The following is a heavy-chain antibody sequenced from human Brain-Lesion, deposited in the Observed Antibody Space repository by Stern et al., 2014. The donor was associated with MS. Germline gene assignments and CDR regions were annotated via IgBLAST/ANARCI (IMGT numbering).Heavy chain of an antibody. CDR3: ARGHWELLGNNYFDS. D-gene: IGHD1-26*01. V-gene: IGHV4-61*02. Sequence: VQLEESGPGLVKPSQTLSLTCTVSGASISSGTSYWSWIRQPAGGGLEWIGRLPATGATYYNPSLKSRVTISGDPSKTQFSLNLNSVTAADTAVYYCARGHWELLGNNYFDSWGQGTLVTVSS. CDR2: LPATGAT. CDR1: GASISSGTSY. J-gene: IGHJ4*02.